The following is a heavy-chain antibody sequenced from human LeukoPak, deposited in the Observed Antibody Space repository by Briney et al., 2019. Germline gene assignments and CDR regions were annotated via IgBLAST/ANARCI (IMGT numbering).Heavy chain of an antibody. D-gene: IGHD3-22*01. Sequence: SETLSLTCTISRGSISTYYWSWIRQTPGTTLEWIGNIHYTGRTKYNPSPESRVTMSLDTPKNESSLRLTSMTAADSAVYYCARGRPDPQNSDYWDYWGQGILVTVSS. CDR2: IHYTGRT. CDR3: ARGRPDPQNSDYWDY. J-gene: IGHJ4*02. V-gene: IGHV4-59*13. CDR1: RGSISTYY.